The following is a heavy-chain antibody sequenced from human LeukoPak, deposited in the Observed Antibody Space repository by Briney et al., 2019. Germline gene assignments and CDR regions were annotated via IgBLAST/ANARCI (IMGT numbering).Heavy chain of an antibody. CDR1: GFTFSSYA. V-gene: IGHV3-23*01. CDR2: IVDTGDGT. CDR3: AKERGHPLPNYHMDV. D-gene: IGHD4/OR15-4a*01. Sequence: PGGSLRLSCAASGFTFSSYAMSWVRQAPGKGLEWVSTIVDTGDGTFYADSVRGRFTISRDSSTNTLYLQMNSLRAADTAVYYCAKERGHPLPNYHMDVWGKGTTVTVSS. J-gene: IGHJ6*03.